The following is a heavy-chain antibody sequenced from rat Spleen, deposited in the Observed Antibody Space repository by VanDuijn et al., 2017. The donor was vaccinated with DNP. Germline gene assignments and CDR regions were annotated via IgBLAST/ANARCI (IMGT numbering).Heavy chain of an antibody. V-gene: IGHV5-25*01. J-gene: IGHJ2*01. CDR2: ITTSDGST. CDR1: GFSFSNYN. CDR3: KVGARY. Sequence: EVQLVESGGGLVQPGRSMKLSCAAAGFSFSNYNMAWVRQAPKKGLEWVATITTSDGSTYYPDSVKGRFTISRDNAKSTLYLQMNSLRSEDTATYYCKVGARYWGQGILVTVSS. D-gene: IGHD5-1*01.